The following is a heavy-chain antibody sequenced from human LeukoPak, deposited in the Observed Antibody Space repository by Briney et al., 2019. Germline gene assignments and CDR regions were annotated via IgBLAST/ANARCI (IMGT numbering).Heavy chain of an antibody. CDR3: ARGSSTSCYGI. Sequence: GASVKVSCKASGYTFTGYYMHWGRQAPGQGLEWMGWSNPNSGGTNYAQKFQGRVTMSRDTSISTAYMELSRLGSDDTAVYYCARGSSTSCYGIWGQGTLVTVSS. CDR1: GYTFTGYY. V-gene: IGHV1-2*02. CDR2: SNPNSGGT. J-gene: IGHJ4*02. D-gene: IGHD2-2*01.